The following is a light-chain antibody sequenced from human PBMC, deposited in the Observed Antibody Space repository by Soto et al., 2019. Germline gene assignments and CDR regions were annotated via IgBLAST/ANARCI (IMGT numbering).Light chain of an antibody. CDR2: EVS. Sequence: QSALTQPASVSGSPGQSITISCTGSSSDIGGYNYVSWYQQHPGKVPKLMIYEVSNRPSGVSFRFSGSKSGNTASLTISGLHAEDEADYSCSSYASSITYVFGTGTKVTVL. J-gene: IGLJ1*01. CDR3: SSYASSITYV. CDR1: SSDIGGYNY. V-gene: IGLV2-14*01.